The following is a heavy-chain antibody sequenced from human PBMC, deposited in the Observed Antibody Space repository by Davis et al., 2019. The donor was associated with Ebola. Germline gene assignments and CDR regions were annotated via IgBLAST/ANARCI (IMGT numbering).Heavy chain of an antibody. CDR3: AKAQKKDIVLMVYAYDAFDI. D-gene: IGHD2-8*01. V-gene: IGHV3-30*18. CDR1: GFTFSSYG. Sequence: GESLKISCAASGFTFSSYGMHWVRQAPGKGLEWVAVISYDGSNKYYADSVKGRFTISRDNSKNTLYLQMNSLRAEDTAVYYCAKAQKKDIVLMVYAYDAFDIWGQGTMVTVSS. J-gene: IGHJ3*02. CDR2: ISYDGSNK.